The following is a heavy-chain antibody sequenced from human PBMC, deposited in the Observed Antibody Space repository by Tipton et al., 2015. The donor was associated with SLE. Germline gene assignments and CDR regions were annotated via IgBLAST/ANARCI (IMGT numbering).Heavy chain of an antibody. CDR3: ASRLTSSFDY. CDR2: INHSGST. J-gene: IGHJ4*02. Sequence: TLSLTCTVSGGSISSGSYYWSWIRQPPGKGLEWIGEINHSGSTNYNPSLKSRVTISVDTSKNQFSLKLSSVTAADTAVYYCASRLTSSFDYWGQGTLVTVSS. CDR1: GGSISSGSYY. D-gene: IGHD2-2*01. V-gene: IGHV4-39*07.